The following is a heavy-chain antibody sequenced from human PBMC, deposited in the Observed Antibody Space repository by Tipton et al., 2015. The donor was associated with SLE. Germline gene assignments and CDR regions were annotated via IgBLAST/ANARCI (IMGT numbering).Heavy chain of an antibody. CDR2: ISSSGRDI. J-gene: IGHJ4*02. D-gene: IGHD6-13*01. CDR1: GFTFSSYS. Sequence: SLRLSCAASGFTFSSYSMHWVRQAPGKGLEWVSSISSSGRDIYYADSVKGRFTISRDNADNSLHLQMNSLRAEDTAVYYCAKVSGLAAAFNFDYWGQGTLVPVSS. V-gene: IGHV3-21*01. CDR3: AKVSGLAAAFNFDY.